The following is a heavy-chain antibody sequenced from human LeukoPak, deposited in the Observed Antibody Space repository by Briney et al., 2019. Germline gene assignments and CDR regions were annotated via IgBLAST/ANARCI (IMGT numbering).Heavy chain of an antibody. J-gene: IGHJ4*02. CDR3: ARFIAAAGIDY. D-gene: IGHD6-13*01. CDR1: GGSFSGYY. Sequence: SETLSLTCAVYGGSFSGYYWSWIRQPPGKGLEWIGEINHSGSTNYNPSLKSRVTISVDKSKNQFSLKLSSVTAADTAVYYCARFIAAAGIDYWGQGTLVTVSS. V-gene: IGHV4-34*01. CDR2: INHSGST.